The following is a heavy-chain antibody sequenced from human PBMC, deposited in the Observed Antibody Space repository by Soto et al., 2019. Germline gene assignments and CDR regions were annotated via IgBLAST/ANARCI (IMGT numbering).Heavy chain of an antibody. D-gene: IGHD3-16*01. Sequence: QVQLVQSGAEVKEPGSSVKVACQASGGAFSTYAISWVRQAPGQGLEWMGGVIPLFGTSNYLPKFQGRVSIAADRSTETVYMELGRLKFDDTAVYFCARDLKAGGHGGMDVGGHGTTVTVSS. J-gene: IGHJ6*02. CDR2: VIPLFGTS. V-gene: IGHV1-69*06. CDR1: GGAFSTYA. CDR3: ARDLKAGGHGGMDV.